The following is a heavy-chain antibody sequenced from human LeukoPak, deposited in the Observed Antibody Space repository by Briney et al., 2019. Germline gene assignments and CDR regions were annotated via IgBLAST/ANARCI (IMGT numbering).Heavy chain of an antibody. CDR3: AREGGTLYYDFWSGYFPRGYYYYMDV. V-gene: IGHV4-39*07. J-gene: IGHJ6*03. Sequence: SETQSLTCTVSGRSISSSSYYWGWIRQPPGKGLEWIGRIYYSGSTYYNPSLKSRVTISVDTSKNQFSLKLSSVTAADTAVYYCAREGGTLYYDFWSGYFPRGYYYYMDVWGKGTTVTVSS. CDR1: GRSISSSSYY. D-gene: IGHD3-3*01. CDR2: IYYSGST.